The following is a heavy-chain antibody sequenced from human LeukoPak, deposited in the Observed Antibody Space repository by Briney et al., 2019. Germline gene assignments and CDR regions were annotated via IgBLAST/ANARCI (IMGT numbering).Heavy chain of an antibody. J-gene: IGHJ3*02. CDR1: RYPFTRYY. CDR3: AIGEYESSGHPDDAFDI. CDR2: INPDSGGT. Sequence: ASVKVSCKASRYPFTRYYMHWVRQAPGNRREWMGWINPDSGGTKYAQKFQGRVTMTRDTSISTAYMELSRLRFDDMDVYYCAIGEYESSGHPDDAFDIWGQGTMVTVSS. D-gene: IGHD3-22*01. V-gene: IGHV1-2*02.